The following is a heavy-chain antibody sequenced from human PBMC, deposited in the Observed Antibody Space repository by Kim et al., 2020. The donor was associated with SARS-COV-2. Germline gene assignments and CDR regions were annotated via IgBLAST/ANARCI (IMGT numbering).Heavy chain of an antibody. CDR3: AKVDYSSGWGVGWFDP. D-gene: IGHD6-19*01. CDR2: ISGSGGST. Sequence: GGSLRLSCAASGFTFSSYAMSWVRQAPGKGLEWVSAISGSGGSTYYADSVKGRFTISRDNSKNTLYLQMNSLRAEDTAVYYCAKVDYSSGWGVGWFDPWGQGTLVTVSS. J-gene: IGHJ5*02. CDR1: GFTFSSYA. V-gene: IGHV3-23*01.